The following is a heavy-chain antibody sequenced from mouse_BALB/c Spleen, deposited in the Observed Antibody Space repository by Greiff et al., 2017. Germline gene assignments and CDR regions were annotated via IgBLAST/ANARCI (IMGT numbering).Heavy chain of an antibody. J-gene: IGHJ3*01. CDR3: ARDRQLGDGGFAY. CDR2: ISSGGSYT. V-gene: IGHV5-9-4*01. Sequence: EVQGVESGGGLVKPGGSLKLSCAASGFTFSSYAMSWVRQSPEKRLEWVAEISSGGSYTYYPDTVTGRFTISRDNAKNTLYLEMSSLRSEDTAMYYCARDRQLGDGGFAYWGQGTLVTVSA. CDR1: GFTFSSYA. D-gene: IGHD3-2*01.